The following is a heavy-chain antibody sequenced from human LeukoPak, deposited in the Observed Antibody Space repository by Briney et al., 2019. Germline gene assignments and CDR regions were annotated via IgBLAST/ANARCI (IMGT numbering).Heavy chain of an antibody. CDR2: IFYTGRI. Sequence: SETLSLTCTVSGGSISNGNYYWGWIRQPPGKGLEWIGSIFYTGRISHNPSLRSRHPISLDASKGRFSMRIASVTAADTAVYYCARDGRDDSNGYESRPGIYYYNYMDVWGKGTTVTVS. CDR1: GGSISNGNYY. V-gene: IGHV4-39*02. CDR3: ARDGRDDSNGYESRPGIYYYNYMDV. J-gene: IGHJ6*03. D-gene: IGHD3-22*01.